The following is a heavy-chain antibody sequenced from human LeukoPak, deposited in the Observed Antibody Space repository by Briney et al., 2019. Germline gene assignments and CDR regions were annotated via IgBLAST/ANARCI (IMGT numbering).Heavy chain of an antibody. V-gene: IGHV4-34*01. CDR3: ARGQEMVGYRPFDY. D-gene: IGHD2-8*01. Sequence: SETLSLTCAVSGGSFSGYYWTWIRQPPGKGLEWIGEINHSGSTNYNPSLKSRVTISVDTSKNQFSLKLSSVTAADTAVYYCARGQEMVGYRPFDYWGQGTLVTVSS. J-gene: IGHJ4*02. CDR1: GGSFSGYY. CDR2: INHSGST.